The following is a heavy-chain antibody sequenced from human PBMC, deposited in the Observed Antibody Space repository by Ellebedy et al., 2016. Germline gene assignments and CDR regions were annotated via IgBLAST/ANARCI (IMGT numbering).Heavy chain of an antibody. V-gene: IGHV3-30*18. Sequence: GESLKISCAASGFTFSSYGMQWVRQAPGKGLEWVAVISHDGSVKYYADSVKGRFTISRDNSKNTLDLQMNSLTAEDTAVYYCAKEADTFARQYFDYWGQGTLVTVSS. CDR2: ISHDGSVK. D-gene: IGHD2/OR15-2a*01. CDR3: AKEADTFARQYFDY. J-gene: IGHJ4*02. CDR1: GFTFSSYG.